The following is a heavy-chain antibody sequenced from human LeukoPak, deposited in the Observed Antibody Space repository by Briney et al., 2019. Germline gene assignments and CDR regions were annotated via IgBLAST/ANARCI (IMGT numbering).Heavy chain of an antibody. V-gene: IGHV4-31*03. CDR1: GGSISSGGYY. D-gene: IGHD3-22*01. J-gene: IGHJ3*02. CDR3: ARAESYDSFSPRDAFDI. Sequence: SETLSLTCTVSGGSISSGGYYWSWIRQHPGKGLEWIGYIYYSGSTYYNPSLKSRVTISVDTSKNQFSLKLSSVTAADTAVYYCARAESYDSFSPRDAFDIWGQGTMVTVSS. CDR2: IYYSGST.